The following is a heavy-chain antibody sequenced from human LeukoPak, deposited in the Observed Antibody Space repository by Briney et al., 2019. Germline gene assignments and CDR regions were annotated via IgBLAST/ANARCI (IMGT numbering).Heavy chain of an antibody. D-gene: IGHD3-3*01. V-gene: IGHV1-8*01. Sequence: ASVKVSCKASGYTFTSYDINWVRQATGQGLEWMGWMNPNSGNTGYAQKFQGRVTMTRNTSISTAYMELSSLRSEDTAVYYCARGAVNTYYDFWSGYYPRCFDYWGQGTLVTVSS. CDR1: GYTFTSYD. CDR3: ARGAVNTYYDFWSGYYPRCFDY. CDR2: MNPNSGNT. J-gene: IGHJ4*02.